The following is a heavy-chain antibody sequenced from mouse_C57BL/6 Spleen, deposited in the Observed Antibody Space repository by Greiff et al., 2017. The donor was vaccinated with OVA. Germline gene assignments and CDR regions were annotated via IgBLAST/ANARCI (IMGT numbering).Heavy chain of an antibody. D-gene: IGHD2-4*01. V-gene: IGHV5-9-1*02. Sequence: EVKVEESGEGLVKPGGSLKLSCAASGFTFSSYAMSWVRQTPEKRLEWVAYISSGGDYIYYADTVKGRFTISRDNARNTLYLQMSSLKSEDTAMYYCTTYDYDWNYYAMDYWGQGTSVTVSS. J-gene: IGHJ4*01. CDR3: TTYDYDWNYYAMDY. CDR2: ISSGGDYI. CDR1: GFTFSSYA.